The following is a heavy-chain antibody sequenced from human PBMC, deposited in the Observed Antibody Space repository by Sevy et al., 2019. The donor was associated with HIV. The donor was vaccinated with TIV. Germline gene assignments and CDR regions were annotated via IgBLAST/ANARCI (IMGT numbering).Heavy chain of an antibody. CDR3: AKGLRGTTTNNWFDP. J-gene: IGHJ5*02. V-gene: IGHV3-23*01. CDR2: ISGSGGSA. Sequence: GGSLRLSCAASGFPLSSYAMSWVRQAPGKGLEWVSTISGSGGSAYYADSVKGRFTISRDNSKNTLFLQMHSLRAEDTAVYYCAKGLRGTTTNNWFDPWGQGTLVTVSS. CDR1: GFPLSSYA. D-gene: IGHD4-17*01.